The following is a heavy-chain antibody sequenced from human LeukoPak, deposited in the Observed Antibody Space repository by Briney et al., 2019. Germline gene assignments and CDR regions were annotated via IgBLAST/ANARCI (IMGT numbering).Heavy chain of an antibody. CDR1: GYSISSGYY. V-gene: IGHV4-38-2*02. CDR2: IYHSGST. J-gene: IGHJ4*02. CDR3: ARSDGSGREGYYFDY. D-gene: IGHD3-10*01. Sequence: PSETLSLTCTVSGYSISSGYYWGWIRQPPGKGLEWIGSIYHSGSTYYNPSLKSRVTISVDTSKNQFSLKLSSVTAADTAVYYCARSDGSGREGYYFDYWGQGTLVTVSS.